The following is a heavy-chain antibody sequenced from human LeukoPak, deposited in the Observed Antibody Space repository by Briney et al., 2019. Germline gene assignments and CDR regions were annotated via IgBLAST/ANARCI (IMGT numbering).Heavy chain of an antibody. CDR1: GVNFSNYW. CDR2: INTDGSST. Sequence: GGSLRLSCTASGVNFSNYWMSWVRQAPGKGLGWVSRINTDGSSTNYADSVKGRFTISRDNAKITLYLQMNSLRAEDTAVYYCTREPSEYFDYWGQGTLVTVSS. J-gene: IGHJ4*02. CDR3: TREPSEYFDY. D-gene: IGHD6-19*01. V-gene: IGHV3-74*01.